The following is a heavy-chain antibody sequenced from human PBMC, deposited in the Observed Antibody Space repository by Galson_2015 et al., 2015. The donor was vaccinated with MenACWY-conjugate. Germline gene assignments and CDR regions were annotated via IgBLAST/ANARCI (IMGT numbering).Heavy chain of an antibody. CDR2: IYSGGST. Sequence: SLRLSCAASGFTVSSNYMSWVRQAPGKGLEWVSVIYSGGSTYYADSVKGRFTISRDNSKNTLYLQMNSLRAEDTAVYYCARERIVGATSTRYFDYWGQGTLVTVSS. D-gene: IGHD1-26*01. CDR3: ARERIVGATSTRYFDY. J-gene: IGHJ4*02. V-gene: IGHV3-53*01. CDR1: GFTVSSNY.